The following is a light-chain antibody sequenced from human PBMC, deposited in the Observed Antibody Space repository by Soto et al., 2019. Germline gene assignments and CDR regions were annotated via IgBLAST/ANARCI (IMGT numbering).Light chain of an antibody. CDR3: SSYTSSSTRVV. J-gene: IGLJ2*01. V-gene: IGLV2-14*01. Sequence: QSALTQPASVSGSPGQSSTISCTATSSDVGGYNYVSWYQQHPGKAPKLMIYDVSNRLSGVSNRFSGSKSGNTASLTISGRQAEDEADYYCSSYTSSSTRVVFGGGTKLTVL. CDR1: SSDVGGYNY. CDR2: DVS.